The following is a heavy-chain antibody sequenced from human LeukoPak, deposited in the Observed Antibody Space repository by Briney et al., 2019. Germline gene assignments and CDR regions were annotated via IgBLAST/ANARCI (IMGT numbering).Heavy chain of an antibody. J-gene: IGHJ3*02. D-gene: IGHD3-22*01. CDR2: IYYSGST. CDR3: ARFLYYDSRFNAFDI. V-gene: IGHV4-39*07. Sequence: PSETLSLTCTVSGGSISSSSYYWGWIRQPPGKGLEWIGSIYYSGSTYYNPSLKSRVTISVDTSKNQFSLKLSSVTAADTAVYYCARFLYYDSRFNAFDIWGQGTMVTVSS. CDR1: GGSISSSSYY.